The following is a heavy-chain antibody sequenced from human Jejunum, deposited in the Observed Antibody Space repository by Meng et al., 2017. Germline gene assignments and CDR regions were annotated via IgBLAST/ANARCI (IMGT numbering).Heavy chain of an antibody. D-gene: IGHD3-22*01. CDR2: IKQDGSEK. Sequence: GESLKISCGASGFIFRSYWMSWVRQAPGKGPEWVANIKQDGSEKIYGASVRGRFTISRDNAKNSLYLQMNSLTVEDTAVYYGARYSSSYYYYYGMDVWGQGTTVTVSS. V-gene: IGHV3-7*01. J-gene: IGHJ6*02. CDR3: ARYSSSYYYYYGMDV. CDR1: GFIFRSYW.